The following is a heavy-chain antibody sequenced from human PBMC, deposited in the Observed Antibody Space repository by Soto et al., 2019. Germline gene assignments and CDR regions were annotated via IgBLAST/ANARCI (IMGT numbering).Heavy chain of an antibody. CDR3: ATAGITMVRGAPSSPDYYYYMDV. V-gene: IGHV1-24*01. CDR2: FDPEDGET. J-gene: IGHJ6*03. D-gene: IGHD3-10*01. CDR1: GYTLTELS. Sequence: ASVKVSCKVSGYTLTELSMHWVRQAPGKGLEWMGGFDPEDGETIYAQKFQGRVTMTEDTPTDTAYMEPSSLRSEDTAVNDCATAGITMVRGAPSSPDYYYYMDVWGKGTTVTVSS.